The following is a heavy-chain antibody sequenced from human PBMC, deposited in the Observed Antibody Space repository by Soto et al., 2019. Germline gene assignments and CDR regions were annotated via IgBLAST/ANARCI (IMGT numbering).Heavy chain of an antibody. D-gene: IGHD3-3*01. CDR3: ARGASDFWNAYPEIHFFDY. CDR2: ISYDGTNT. J-gene: IGHJ4*02. Sequence: QVLLVESGGGVVQPGRSLRLSCAASEFTFSTYPMHWVRQAPGKGLGWVAVISYDGTNTYYADSVKGRFTISRDNSKNTLSLQMNSLRGDDTAVYYCARGASDFWNAYPEIHFFDYCGQGAPVFVSS. V-gene: IGHV3-30-3*01. CDR1: EFTFSTYP.